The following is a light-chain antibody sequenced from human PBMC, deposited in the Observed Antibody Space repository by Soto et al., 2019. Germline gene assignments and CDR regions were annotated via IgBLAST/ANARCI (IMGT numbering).Light chain of an antibody. CDR3: QSADSSGTYLYV. V-gene: IGLV3-25*03. Sequence: SYELTQPPSVSVSPGQTXRITCSGDALPKQYAYWYQQKPGQAPVLVIYKDSERPSGIPERFSGSSSGTTVTLTISGVQAEDEADYYCQSADSSGTYLYVFGTGTXVT. CDR2: KDS. CDR1: ALPKQY. J-gene: IGLJ1*01.